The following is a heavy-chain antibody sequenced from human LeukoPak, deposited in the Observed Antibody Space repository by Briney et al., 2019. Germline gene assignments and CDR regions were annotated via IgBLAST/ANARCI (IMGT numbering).Heavy chain of an antibody. CDR1: GYSISSGYY. CDR2: IYHSGST. D-gene: IGHD2-2*01. J-gene: IGHJ3*02. V-gene: IGHV4-38-2*01. Sequence: PSETLSLTCAVSGYSISSGYYWGWIRQPPGKGLEWIGSIYHSGSTYYNPSLKSRVTISVDTSKNQFSLKLSSVTAADTAVYCCARGYCSSTSCYEEDAFDIWGQGTMVTVSS. CDR3: ARGYCSSTSCYEEDAFDI.